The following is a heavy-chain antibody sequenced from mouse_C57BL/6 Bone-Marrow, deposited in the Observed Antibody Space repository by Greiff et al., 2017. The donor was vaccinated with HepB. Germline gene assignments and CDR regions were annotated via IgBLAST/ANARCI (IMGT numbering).Heavy chain of an antibody. CDR2: IYPGSGNT. D-gene: IGHD3-2*02. CDR1: GYTFTDYY. J-gene: IGHJ3*01. Sequence: QVQLQQSGAELVRPGASVKLSCKASGYTFTDYYINWVKQRPGQGLEWIARIYPGSGNTYYNEKFKGKATLTAEKSSSTAYMQLSSLTSEDSAVYFCARMRGDSSGYWFAYWGQGTLVTVSA. CDR3: ARMRGDSSGYWFAY. V-gene: IGHV1-76*01.